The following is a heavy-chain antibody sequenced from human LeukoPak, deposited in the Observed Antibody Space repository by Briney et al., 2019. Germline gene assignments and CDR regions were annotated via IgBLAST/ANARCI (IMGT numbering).Heavy chain of an antibody. CDR1: GFTFSSYA. J-gene: IGHJ6*02. CDR2: ISYDGSNK. CDR3: ASDYDFWSGSHYYYYYGMDV. Sequence: GGSLRLSCAASGFTFSSYAMHWVRQAPGKGLEWVAVISYDGSNKYYADSVKDRFTIPRDNSKNTLYLQMNSLRAEDTAVYYCASDYDFWSGSHYYYYYGMDVWGQGTTVTVSS. V-gene: IGHV3-30-3*01. D-gene: IGHD3-3*01.